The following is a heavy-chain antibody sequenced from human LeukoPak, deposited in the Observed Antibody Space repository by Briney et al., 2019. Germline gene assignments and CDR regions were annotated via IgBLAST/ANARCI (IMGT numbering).Heavy chain of an antibody. CDR3: ARFVTASAAFDI. CDR1: GGSISSSSYY. D-gene: IGHD3-16*01. Sequence: SETLSLTCIVSGGSISSSSYYWGWVRQPPGKGLEWIGSIYYSGNAYYNPSLKSRVTISVDTSKNQFSLKLSSVTVADTAVYYCARFVTASAAFDIWGQGTMVTVSS. V-gene: IGHV4-39*01. CDR2: IYYSGNA. J-gene: IGHJ3*02.